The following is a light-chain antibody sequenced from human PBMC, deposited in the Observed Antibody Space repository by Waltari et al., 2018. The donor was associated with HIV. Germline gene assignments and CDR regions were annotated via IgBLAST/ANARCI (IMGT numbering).Light chain of an antibody. CDR1: QGISTY. CDR3: QQSHSVPWT. Sequence: DIQMTQSPTSLSAYVGQTVIIPCRASQGISTYLNWYQKKGGKAPKLLIFGSSNLQSGVPSRFSGSGSGTDFTLIIRSLQPEDFASYFCQQSHSVPWTFGRGTNVEV. J-gene: IGKJ1*01. V-gene: IGKV1-39*01. CDR2: GSS.